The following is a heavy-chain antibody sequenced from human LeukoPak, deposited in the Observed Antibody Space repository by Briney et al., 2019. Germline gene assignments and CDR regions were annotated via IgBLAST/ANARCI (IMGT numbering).Heavy chain of an antibody. D-gene: IGHD1-26*01. CDR2: INAGNGNT. Sequence: GAPVKVSCKASGYTFTNYAMHWVRQAPGQRLEWMGWINAGNGNTKYSQRFQDRVTLTRDTSASTAYMELNSLNSEDTAVYYCARVPLSDASGHYYPHWGQGTLITVSS. J-gene: IGHJ1*01. CDR1: GYTFTNYA. V-gene: IGHV1-3*01. CDR3: ARVPLSDASGHYYPH.